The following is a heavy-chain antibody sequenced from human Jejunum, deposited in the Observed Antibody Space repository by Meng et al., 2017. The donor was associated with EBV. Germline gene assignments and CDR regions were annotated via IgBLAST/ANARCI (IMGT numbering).Heavy chain of an antibody. V-gene: IGHV4-34*02. J-gene: IGHJ4*02. CDR2: ISDNEGT. CDR3: ARGPDHSKQGY. D-gene: IGHD1-14*01. Sequence: QVQIQQLGPGLLKSSATLSLICAIDDGSFSGYYWSWIRQPPGKGLEWIGEISDNEGTKYNPSLKSRVTVSLDTSKNQFSLRLSSVTAADTALYYCARGPDHSKQGYWGQGTLVTVSS. CDR1: DGSFSGYY.